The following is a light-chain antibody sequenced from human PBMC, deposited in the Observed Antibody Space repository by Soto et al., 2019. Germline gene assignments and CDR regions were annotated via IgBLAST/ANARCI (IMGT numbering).Light chain of an antibody. J-gene: IGLJ1*01. V-gene: IGLV1-40*01. CDR2: ANT. CDR1: SSSIGAGYD. CDR3: QSYDSSLSGYV. Sequence: QSVLTQPPSVSGAPGQRVTISCTGSSSSIGAGYDVHWYQQLPGTAPKLLIYANTNRPSGVPGRFSGSKSGTSASLAITGLQAEDEADYYCQSYDSSLSGYVFGTGTKVT.